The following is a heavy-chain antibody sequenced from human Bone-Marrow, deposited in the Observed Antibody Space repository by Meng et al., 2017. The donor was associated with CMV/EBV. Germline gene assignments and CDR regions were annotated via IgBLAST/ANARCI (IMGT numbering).Heavy chain of an antibody. D-gene: IGHD2-2*01. CDR2: IYYSGST. CDR3: ARDTHIVVVPAAIYYYYGRDV. CDR1: GGSVSSGSYY. Sequence: SETLSLTCTVSGGSVSSGSYYWSWIRQPPGKGLEWIGYIYYSGSTNYNPSLKSRVTISVDTSKSQFSLKLSSVTAADTAVYYCARDTHIVVVPAAIYYYYGRDVWGQGNTVNVPS. J-gene: IGHJ6*02. V-gene: IGHV4-61*01.